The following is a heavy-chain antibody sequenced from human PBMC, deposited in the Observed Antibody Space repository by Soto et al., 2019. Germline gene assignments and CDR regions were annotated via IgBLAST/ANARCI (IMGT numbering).Heavy chain of an antibody. CDR3: ARSFTYGAQRFDY. J-gene: IGHJ4*02. D-gene: IGHD3-10*01. Sequence: TLSLTCSVSGDSMNTYFWTWIRQPPGKGLEWIGYIYDGGTTNYNPSLKSRAAISVDTSKNQFSLNLTSVTAADTAMYYCARSFTYGAQRFDYWGQGALVTVSS. CDR2: IYDGGTT. V-gene: IGHV4-59*01. CDR1: GDSMNTYF.